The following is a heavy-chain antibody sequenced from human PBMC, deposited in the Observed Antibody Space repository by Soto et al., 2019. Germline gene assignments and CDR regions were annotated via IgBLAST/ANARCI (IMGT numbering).Heavy chain of an antibody. CDR2: IWYDGSNK. Sequence: QAQLVESGGGVVQPGTSLRLSCAASGFTISTHGMHWVRQPPGKGLEWLANIWYDGSNKFYAESVKGRFSISQDNSKNTLYLQMSSLRAEDTAVYYCAAATTWNFHFPYWGQGTQVTVSS. D-gene: IGHD1-7*01. CDR3: AAATTWNFHFPY. CDR1: GFTISTHG. V-gene: IGHV3-33*03. J-gene: IGHJ4*02.